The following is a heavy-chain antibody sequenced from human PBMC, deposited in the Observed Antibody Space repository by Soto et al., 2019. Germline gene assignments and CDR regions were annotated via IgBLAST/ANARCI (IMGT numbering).Heavy chain of an antibody. CDR3: ASIAARPD. J-gene: IGHJ4*02. V-gene: IGHV3-53*01. CDR2: IYSGGST. Sequence: EVQLVESGGGLIHPGGSLRLSCAASGFTVSSKYMSWVRQAPGKGLEWVSVIYSGGSTYYADSVKGRFTISRDNSKNTLYLQMNSLRAEETAVYYCASIAARPDWGQGTLVTVSS. CDR1: GFTVSSKY. D-gene: IGHD6-6*01.